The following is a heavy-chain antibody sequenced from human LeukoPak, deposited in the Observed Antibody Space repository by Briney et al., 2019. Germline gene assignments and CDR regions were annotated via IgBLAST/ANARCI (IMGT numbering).Heavy chain of an antibody. Sequence: GGSLRLSCAASGFTFSSYSMNWVRQAPGKGLEWVSSISSSSSYIYYADSVKGRFTISRDNAKNSLYLQMNSLRAEDTAVYYCARESGYDTKNDYFDYWGQGTLVTVSS. J-gene: IGHJ4*02. V-gene: IGHV3-21*01. D-gene: IGHD5-12*01. CDR1: GFTFSSYS. CDR3: ARESGYDTKNDYFDY. CDR2: ISSSSSYI.